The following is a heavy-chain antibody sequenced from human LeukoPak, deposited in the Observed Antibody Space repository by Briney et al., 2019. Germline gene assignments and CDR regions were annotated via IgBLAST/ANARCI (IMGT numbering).Heavy chain of an antibody. J-gene: IGHJ3*02. V-gene: IGHV4-31*03. D-gene: IGHD3-22*01. Sequence: PSQTLSLTCTVSGGSISSGGYYWSWIRQHPGKGLEWIGYIYYSGSTYYNPSLKSRVTISVDTSKNQFSLKLSSVTAADTAVYYCARYTPYDSSGFDAFDIWGQGTMVTVSS. CDR2: IYYSGST. CDR3: ARYTPYDSSGFDAFDI. CDR1: GGSISSGGYY.